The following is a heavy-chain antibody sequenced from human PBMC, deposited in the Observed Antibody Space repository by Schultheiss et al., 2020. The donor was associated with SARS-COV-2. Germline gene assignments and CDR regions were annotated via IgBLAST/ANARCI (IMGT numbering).Heavy chain of an antibody. CDR3: ARAVRVPAATYYYYYYMDV. J-gene: IGHJ6*03. D-gene: IGHD2-2*01. CDR1: GFSFSTYW. V-gene: IGHV3-7*01. Sequence: GGSLRLSCVASGFSFSTYWMTWVRQAPGKGLASVANIKGDSSEIFHVDSVRGRFTISRDNAQNSLYLQMHSLRAEDTGVYYCARAVRVPAATYYYYYYMDVWGKGTTVTVSS. CDR2: IKGDSSEI.